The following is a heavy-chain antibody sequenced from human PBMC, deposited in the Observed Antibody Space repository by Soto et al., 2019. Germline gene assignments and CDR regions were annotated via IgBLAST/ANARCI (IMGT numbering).Heavy chain of an antibody. CDR3: ARETYCSSTSCYLDY. CDR2: VSSSSIYI. Sequence: GSLRLSCAASGFTFNTYTLAWVRQAPGRGLEWVSSVSSSSIYIHYGDSVKGRFTISRDNAQNSVYLQMDSLRADDTAVYYCARETYCSSTSCYLDYWGRGTLVTVSS. CDR1: GFTFNTYT. V-gene: IGHV3-21*01. J-gene: IGHJ4*02. D-gene: IGHD2-2*01.